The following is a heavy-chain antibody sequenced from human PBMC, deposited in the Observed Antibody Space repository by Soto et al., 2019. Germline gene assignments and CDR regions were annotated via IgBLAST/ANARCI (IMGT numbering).Heavy chain of an antibody. V-gene: IGHV3-74*01. Sequence: EVQLVESGGGLVQPGGSLRLSCAASGFSFSGYWMHWVRQAPGEGLVWVSRINRDGSNTNYADSVKGRVTISGDSAKNTLYLQMSSLRAEDTAVYYCARAACTSTLCAFDIWGLGTMVTISS. CDR2: INRDGSNT. CDR3: ARAACTSTLCAFDI. D-gene: IGHD2-2*01. CDR1: GFSFSGYW. J-gene: IGHJ3*02.